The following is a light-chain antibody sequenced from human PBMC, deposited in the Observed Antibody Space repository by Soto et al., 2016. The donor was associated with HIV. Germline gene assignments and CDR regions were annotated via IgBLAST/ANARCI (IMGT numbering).Light chain of an antibody. V-gene: IGKV1-39*01. CDR2: ATS. CDR1: QSMNSY. J-gene: IGKJ2*01. Sequence: DIQMTQSPSSLSASVGDRVTITCRASQSMNSYLNWYQQKPGKAPNLLIYATSTLRNGVPSRFSGSGSGTDFTLTISSLQPEDFATYYCQQYNSYYTFGQGTKLEIK. CDR3: QQYNSYYT.